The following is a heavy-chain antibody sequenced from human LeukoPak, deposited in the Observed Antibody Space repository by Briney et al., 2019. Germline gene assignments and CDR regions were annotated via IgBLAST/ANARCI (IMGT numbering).Heavy chain of an antibody. D-gene: IGHD2-15*01. J-gene: IGHJ3*02. CDR3: SRGGGFHGLDI. Sequence: GGSLRLSCAASGFTFSNYWMHWVRQAPGKGLVWVSRVDSDGSSTIYADSVKGRFTISRDNAKNTLYLQMDSLRAEDTAVYYCSRGGGFHGLDIWGQGTTVTVSS. CDR1: GFTFSNYW. V-gene: IGHV3-74*01. CDR2: VDSDGSST.